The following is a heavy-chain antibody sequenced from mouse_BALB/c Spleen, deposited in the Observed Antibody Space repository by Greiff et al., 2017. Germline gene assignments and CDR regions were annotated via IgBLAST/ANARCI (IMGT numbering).Heavy chain of an antibody. CDR1: GYSITSGYY. D-gene: IGHD2-5*01. J-gene: IGHJ4*01. V-gene: IGHV3-6*02. CDR2: ISYDGSN. Sequence: EVKLQESGPGLVKPSQSLSLTCSVTGYSITSGYYWNWIRQFPGNKLEWMGYISYDGSNNYNPSLKNRISITRDTSKNQFFLKLNSVTTEDTATYYCARSNPYAMDYWGQGTSVTVSS. CDR3: ARSNPYAMDY.